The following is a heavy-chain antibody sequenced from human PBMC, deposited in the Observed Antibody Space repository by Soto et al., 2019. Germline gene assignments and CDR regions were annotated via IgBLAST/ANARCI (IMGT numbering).Heavy chain of an antibody. CDR3: AKGEVRGIIPSYFDY. CDR1: GFTCRWFC. D-gene: IGHD3-10*01. J-gene: IGHJ4*02. Sequence: PXGSLRLSCSASGFTCRWFCMNWVRQAPGKGLEWVARISNDGSNEYYVDSVKGRFTISRDNSKNTLYLQMDSLRAEDTAVYYCAKGEVRGIIPSYFDYWGLGTLVTVSA. CDR2: ISNDGSNE. V-gene: IGHV3-30*18.